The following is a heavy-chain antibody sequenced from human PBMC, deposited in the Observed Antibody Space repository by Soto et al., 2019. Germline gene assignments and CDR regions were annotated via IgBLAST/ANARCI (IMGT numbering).Heavy chain of an antibody. V-gene: IGHV3-23*01. J-gene: IGHJ4*02. CDR2: ISGGGYNK. D-gene: IGHD2-2*01. Sequence: EVRLLESGGGLVQTGGSLRLSCAASGFTFSSFGMNWVRQAPGKGLEWLAVISGGGYNKYYAESVKGRFAISRDNSENMAFLQMDTLTADDTDVYYCAKDRGSSSTCFDYWGPGVLVTVSS. CDR1: GFTFSSFG. CDR3: AKDRGSSSTCFDY.